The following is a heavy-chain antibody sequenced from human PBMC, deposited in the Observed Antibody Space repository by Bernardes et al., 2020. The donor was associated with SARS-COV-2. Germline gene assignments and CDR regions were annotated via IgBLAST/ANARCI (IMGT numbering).Heavy chain of an antibody. D-gene: IGHD2-15*01. CDR1: GFTFSSYA. Sequence: GGSLRLSCAASGFTFSSYAMHWVRQAPGKGLEWVAVISYDGSNKYYADSVKGRFTISRDNSKNTLYLQMNSLRAEDTAVYYCARDPCSGGSCYHKLDYWGQGTLVTVSS. V-gene: IGHV3-30-3*01. CDR2: ISYDGSNK. CDR3: ARDPCSGGSCYHKLDY. J-gene: IGHJ4*02.